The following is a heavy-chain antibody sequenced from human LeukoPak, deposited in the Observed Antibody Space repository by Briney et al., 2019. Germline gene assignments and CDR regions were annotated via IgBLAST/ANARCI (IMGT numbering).Heavy chain of an antibody. V-gene: IGHV1-2*02. CDR2: ISPTSGAI. Sequence: ASVKVSCKASGYTFTAYYTHWVRQAPGQGLEWMGWISPTSGAINYAQKLQGRVTMTRDTSISTAYMEVSSLRSDDTAVYYCARHREVVVTAIPFDYWGQGTLVTVSS. J-gene: IGHJ4*02. D-gene: IGHD2-21*02. CDR1: GYTFTAYY. CDR3: ARHREVVVTAIPFDY.